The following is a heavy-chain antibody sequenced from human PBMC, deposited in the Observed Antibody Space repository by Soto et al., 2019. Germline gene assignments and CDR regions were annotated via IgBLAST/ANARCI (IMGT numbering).Heavy chain of an antibody. CDR3: ARGGSSGYYYGY. D-gene: IGHD3-22*01. CDR1: GGSFSGYY. Sequence: PSETLSLTCAVYGGSFSGYYWTWIRQAPGKGLEWIGAINHRGRTYNPSLESRVTMSVDTSKNQFSLKLSSVTAADTAVYYCARGGSSGYYYGYWGQGTLVTVSS. J-gene: IGHJ4*02. CDR2: INHRGRT. V-gene: IGHV4-34*01.